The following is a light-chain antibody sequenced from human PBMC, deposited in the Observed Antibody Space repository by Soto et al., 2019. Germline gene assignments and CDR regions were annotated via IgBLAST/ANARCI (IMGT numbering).Light chain of an antibody. V-gene: IGKV1-39*01. CDR3: QQSYSSPWT. Sequence: DIPLTQSPSSLSASVGDRVTITCRGSQGVSKYLNWYQQKPGKAPNLLIYATSNLQRGVPSRFSGNVSGTDFTLTIGSLQPEDLATYYCQQSYSSPWTFGQGTTVQIK. CDR2: ATS. CDR1: QGVSKY. J-gene: IGKJ1*01.